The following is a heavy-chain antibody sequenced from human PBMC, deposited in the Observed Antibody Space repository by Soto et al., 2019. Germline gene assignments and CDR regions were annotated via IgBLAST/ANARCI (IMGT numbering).Heavy chain of an antibody. Sequence: PWWSLRLSCSASVFTFSPYDMNWFRQAPGKGLEWVSYISNSGGDTIYYADSVKGRFTISRDNAKNSLYLQVNSLSAEDTAVYYCARAKYGDYAGAFDIWGQGTMVTVSS. V-gene: IGHV3-48*03. CDR1: VFTFSPYD. D-gene: IGHD4-17*01. CDR2: ISNSGGDTI. J-gene: IGHJ3*02. CDR3: ARAKYGDYAGAFDI.